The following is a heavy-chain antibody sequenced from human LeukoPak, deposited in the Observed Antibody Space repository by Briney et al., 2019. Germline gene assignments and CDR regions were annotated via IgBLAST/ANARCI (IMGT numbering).Heavy chain of an antibody. J-gene: IGHJ4*02. V-gene: IGHV1-2*06. D-gene: IGHD3-22*01. CDR3: ARGTYYYDSSGYFDY. CDR2: INPNSGGT. Sequence: GASVKVSCKASGYTFTSYDINWVRQAPGQGLEWMGRINPNSGGTNYAQKFQGRVTMTRDTSISTAYMELSRLRSDDTAVYYCARGTYYYDSSGYFDYWGQGTLVTVSS. CDR1: GYTFTSYD.